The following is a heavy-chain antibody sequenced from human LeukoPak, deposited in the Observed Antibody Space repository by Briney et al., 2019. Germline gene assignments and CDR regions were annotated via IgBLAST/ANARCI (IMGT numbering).Heavy chain of an antibody. J-gene: IGHJ6*02. V-gene: IGHV4-59*01. CDR2: FYYTRST. CDR1: GGSISGYY. CDR3: ARASPGHYYGMDV. Sequence: PSETLSLTCTVSGGSISGYYWSWVRQPPGKGLEWIGYFYYTRSTNYNPSLKSRVTISLDTSKSQFSLKLTSVTAADTAVYYCARASPGHYYGMDVWGQGTTVTVSS.